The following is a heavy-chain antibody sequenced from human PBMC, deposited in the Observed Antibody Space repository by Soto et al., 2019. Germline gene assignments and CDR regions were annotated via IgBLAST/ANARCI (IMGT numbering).Heavy chain of an antibody. V-gene: IGHV3-48*01. CDR1: GFTFSDYY. Sequence: PGGSLRLSCAASGFTFSDYYMNWVRQAPGKGLEWVSYISSSSSTIYYADSVKGRFTISRDNAKNSLYLQMNSLRAEDTAVYYCARANYYGSPGDFDYWGQGTRVTVS. CDR2: ISSSSSTI. J-gene: IGHJ4*02. CDR3: ARANYYGSPGDFDY. D-gene: IGHD3-10*01.